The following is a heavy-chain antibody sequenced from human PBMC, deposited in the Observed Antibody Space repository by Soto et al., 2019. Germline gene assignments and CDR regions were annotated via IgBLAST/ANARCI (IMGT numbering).Heavy chain of an antibody. CDR1: GFDFSYYT. Sequence: EVQLVESGGRLVKPGESLRHSCVASGFDFSYYTMNWVRQAPGKGLEWVSAISASSSHKYSADSVRGRFTFSRDNANNSLYLQMNNLRVEDTAVYYCARLRSDAFDIWGQGTLVTVSS. CDR2: ISASSSHK. D-gene: IGHD4-17*01. J-gene: IGHJ3*02. V-gene: IGHV3-21*02. CDR3: ARLRSDAFDI.